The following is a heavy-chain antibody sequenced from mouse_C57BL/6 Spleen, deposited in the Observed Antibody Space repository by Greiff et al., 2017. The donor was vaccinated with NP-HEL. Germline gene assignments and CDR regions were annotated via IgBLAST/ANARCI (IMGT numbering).Heavy chain of an antibody. Sequence: VQLQQSGPVLVKPGASVKMSCKASGYTFTDYYMNWVKQSHGKSLEWIGVINPYNGGTSYNQKFKGKATLTVDKSSSTAYMELNSLTSEDSAVYYCARYNYGSPYAMDYWGQGASVTVSS. V-gene: IGHV1-19*01. D-gene: IGHD1-1*01. J-gene: IGHJ4*01. CDR3: ARYNYGSPYAMDY. CDR2: INPYNGGT. CDR1: GYTFTDYY.